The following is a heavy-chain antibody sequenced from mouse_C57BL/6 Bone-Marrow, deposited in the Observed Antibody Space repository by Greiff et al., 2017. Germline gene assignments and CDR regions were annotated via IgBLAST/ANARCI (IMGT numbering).Heavy chain of an antibody. CDR2: IYPGSGST. J-gene: IGHJ3*01. Sequence: QVQLQQPGAELVKPGASVKMSCNASGYTFTSYWITWVKQRPGQGLEWIGDIYPGSGSTNYNEKFKSKATLTVDTSSSTAYMQLRSLTSEYSAVSYCARSLTPALATGAYWGQGTLVTVS. CDR3: ARSLTPALATGAY. D-gene: IGHD1-2*01. CDR1: GYTFTSYW. V-gene: IGHV1-55*01.